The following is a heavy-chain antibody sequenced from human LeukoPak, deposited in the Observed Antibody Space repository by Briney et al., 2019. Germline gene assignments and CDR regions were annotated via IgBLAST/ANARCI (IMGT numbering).Heavy chain of an antibody. CDR2: IKQDGTEK. Sequence: GGSLRLPCAASGFTFSNYWMDWVRQAPGKGLEWVANIKQDGTEKHYVDSVKGRFTISRDNAKNSLYLQMNSLRAEDTALYYCSQSLNYWGQGTLVTVSS. CDR1: GFTFSNYW. CDR3: SQSLNY. J-gene: IGHJ4*02. V-gene: IGHV3-7*01.